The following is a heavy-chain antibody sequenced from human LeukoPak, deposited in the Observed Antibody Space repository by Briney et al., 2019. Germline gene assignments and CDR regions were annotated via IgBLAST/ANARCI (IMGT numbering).Heavy chain of an antibody. CDR1: GGSISSSSYY. J-gene: IGHJ4*02. V-gene: IGHV4-39*07. D-gene: IGHD3-10*01. Sequence: SETLSLTCTVSGGSISSSSYYWGWIRQPPGKGLEWIGEINHSGSTNYNPSLKSRVTISVDTSKNQFSLKLSSVTAADTAVYYCASNPSYGSGSYYHLPYWGQGTLVTVSS. CDR3: ASNPSYGSGSYYHLPY. CDR2: INHSGST.